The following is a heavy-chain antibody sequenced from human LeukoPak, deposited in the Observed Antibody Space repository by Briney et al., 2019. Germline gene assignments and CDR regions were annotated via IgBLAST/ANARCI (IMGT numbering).Heavy chain of an antibody. D-gene: IGHD6-19*01. J-gene: IGHJ4*02. V-gene: IGHV4-39*01. Sequence: SETLSLTCTVSGGSISSSSYYWGWIRQPPGKGLEWICRIYYSGSTYYNPSLKSRVTISVDTSKNQFSLRLSSVTAADAAVYYCARPASSGWYPFDYWGQGTLVTVSS. CDR3: ARPASSGWYPFDY. CDR1: GGSISSSSYY. CDR2: IYYSGST.